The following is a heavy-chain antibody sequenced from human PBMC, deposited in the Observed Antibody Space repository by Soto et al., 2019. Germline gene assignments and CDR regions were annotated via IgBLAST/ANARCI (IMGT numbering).Heavy chain of an antibody. D-gene: IGHD5-18*01. J-gene: IGHJ6*02. V-gene: IGHV3-21*01. Sequence: GGSLRLSCAASVFTFSSYSMNWVREAPGKGLEWVSSISSSSSYIYYADSVKGRFTISRDNAKNSLYLQMNSLRAEDTAVYYCARTMYSYGPGGYYYYGMDVWGQGTTVTVSS. CDR3: ARTMYSYGPGGYYYYGMDV. CDR1: VFTFSSYS. CDR2: ISSSSSYI.